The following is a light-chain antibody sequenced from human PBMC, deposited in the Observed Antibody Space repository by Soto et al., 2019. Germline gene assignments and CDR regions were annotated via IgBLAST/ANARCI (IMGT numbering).Light chain of an antibody. CDR1: SSNIGSNT. CDR2: SNN. J-gene: IGLJ3*02. Sequence: QSVLTQPPSASGTPGQRVTISCSGSSSNIGSNTVNWYQQLPGTAPKLLIYSNNQRPSGVPDRFSGSKSGTSASLAISGLQSEDEAYYYCAARDDSLNGWVFGGGTQLTVL. V-gene: IGLV1-44*01. CDR3: AARDDSLNGWV.